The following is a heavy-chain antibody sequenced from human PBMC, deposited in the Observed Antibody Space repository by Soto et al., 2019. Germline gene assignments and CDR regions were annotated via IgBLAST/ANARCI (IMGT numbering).Heavy chain of an antibody. CDR3: AIVVVPAEDAFDI. CDR1: GFNVSNFD. D-gene: IGHD2-2*01. J-gene: IGHJ3*02. V-gene: IGHV3-30-3*01. CDR2: ISXXGXXX. Sequence: SLRLSCAASGFNVSNFDIHWVRQAPGKEREXVAXISXXGXXXXXAXXVKGRFTISRNNAKNSLYLQTNSLRAEETAVYYCAIVVVPAEDAFDIWGQGTMVTVSS.